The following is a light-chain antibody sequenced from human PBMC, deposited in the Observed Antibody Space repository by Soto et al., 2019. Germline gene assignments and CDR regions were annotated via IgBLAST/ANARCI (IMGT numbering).Light chain of an antibody. V-gene: IGLV2-8*01. CDR1: SSDVGGYNY. J-gene: IGLJ2*01. Sequence: QSVLTQPPSASGSPGHSVTISCTGTSSDVGGYNYVSWYQHHPGKAPTLLPFEVNKRSSGVPDRFSGSKSGNTASLTVSGLQAEDEADYYCSSYAGSNTVVFGGGTQLTVL. CDR3: SSYAGSNTVV. CDR2: EVN.